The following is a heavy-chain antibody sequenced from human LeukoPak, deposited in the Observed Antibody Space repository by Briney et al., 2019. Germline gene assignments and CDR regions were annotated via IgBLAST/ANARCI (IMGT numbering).Heavy chain of an antibody. CDR2: ISAYNGNT. V-gene: IGHV1-18*01. CDR1: GYTFTSYG. CDR3: ARAGTMVRGVIITRWFDP. J-gene: IGHJ5*02. Sequence: ASVKVSCKASGYTFTSYGISWGRQAPGQGLEWMGWISAYNGNTNYAQKLQGRVTMTTDTSTSTAYMELRSLRSDDTAVYYCARAGTMVRGVIITRWFDPWGQGTLVAVSS. D-gene: IGHD3-10*01.